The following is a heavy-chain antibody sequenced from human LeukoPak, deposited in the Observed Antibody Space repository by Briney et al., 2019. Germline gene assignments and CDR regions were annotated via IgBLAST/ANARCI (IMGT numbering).Heavy chain of an antibody. V-gene: IGHV4-4*02. CDR3: AREGSHHDYTPEGYLQH. J-gene: IGHJ1*01. D-gene: IGHD4-11*01. CDR2: IYHSGST. CDR1: GGSISSSNW. Sequence: PSETLSLTCAVSGGSISSSNWWSWVRQPPGKGLEWIGEIYHSGSTNYNPSLKSRVTISVDKSKNQFSLKLSSVTAADTAVYYCAREGSHHDYTPEGYLQHWGQGTLVTVSS.